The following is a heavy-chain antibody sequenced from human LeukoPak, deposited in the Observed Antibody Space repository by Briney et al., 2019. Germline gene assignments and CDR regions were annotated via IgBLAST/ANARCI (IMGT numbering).Heavy chain of an antibody. CDR3: ARMILLLGDVLTVPPRGFDY. CDR1: GYTFTTYG. V-gene: IGHV1-18*01. Sequence: ASVKVSCKASGYTFTTYGISCVRQAPGQGLECLGSISAYNVNTNYAQKLQGRVTMTTDTSTSTAYMELRSLRSDDTAVYYCARMILLLGDVLTVPPRGFDYWGQGTLVTVSS. CDR2: ISAYNVNT. J-gene: IGHJ4*02. D-gene: IGHD3-9*01.